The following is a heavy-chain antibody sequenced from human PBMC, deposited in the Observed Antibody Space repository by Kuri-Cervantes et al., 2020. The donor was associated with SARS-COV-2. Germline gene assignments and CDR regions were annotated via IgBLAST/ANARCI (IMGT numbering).Heavy chain of an antibody. CDR3: ARGGTYYYDRSGFDWFDP. V-gene: IGHV4-59*01. J-gene: IGHJ5*02. CDR2: IYHSGST. CDR1: DGSISNYY. Sequence: SETLSLTCTVSDGSISNYYWSWIRQPPGKGLEWIGYIYHSGSTNYNPSLNSRVTISIDTSKNQFALRLSTVTAADTAVYYCARGGTYYYDRSGFDWFDPWGQGTLATVSS. D-gene: IGHD3-22*01.